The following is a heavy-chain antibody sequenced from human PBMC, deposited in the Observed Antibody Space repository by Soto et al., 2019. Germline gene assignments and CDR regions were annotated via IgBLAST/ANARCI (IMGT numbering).Heavy chain of an antibody. J-gene: IGHJ4*02. CDR1: GYTFTGYY. CDR3: ARDVGYGDYLDYSDY. Sequence: ASVKVSCKASGYTFTGYYMHWVRQAPGQGLEWMGWINPNSGGTNYAQKFQGRVTMARDTSISTAYMELSRLRSDDTAVYYCARDVGYGDYLDYSDYSGPAPLLTLS. D-gene: IGHD4-17*01. V-gene: IGHV1-2*02. CDR2: INPNSGGT.